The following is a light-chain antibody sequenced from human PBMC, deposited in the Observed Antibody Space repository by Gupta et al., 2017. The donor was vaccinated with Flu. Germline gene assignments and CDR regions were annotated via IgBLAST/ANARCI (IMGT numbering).Light chain of an antibody. V-gene: IGLV2-14*01. Sequence: SITISCTGTNNDVGAYNHVSWYQQHPGKAPKLLICEVTNRPPGVSDRFSGSKSGNTASLTISGLQAEDEADYYCSSFTTSITWVFGGGTKVTVL. CDR2: EVT. CDR1: NNDVGAYNH. J-gene: IGLJ3*02. CDR3: SSFTTSITWV.